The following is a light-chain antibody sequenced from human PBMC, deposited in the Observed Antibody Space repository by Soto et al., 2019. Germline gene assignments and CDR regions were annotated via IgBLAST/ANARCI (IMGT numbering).Light chain of an antibody. J-gene: IGKJ3*01. Sequence: DIQMTQSPSSLSASVGDRVTITCRASQGISNYLAWYQQQPGKVPKLLIYAASTLPSGVPSRFSGSGSGTDFTLTISSLQPEDVASYYCQNYNSAPFTFGPGTEVDIK. V-gene: IGKV1-27*01. CDR2: AAS. CDR3: QNYNSAPFT. CDR1: QGISNY.